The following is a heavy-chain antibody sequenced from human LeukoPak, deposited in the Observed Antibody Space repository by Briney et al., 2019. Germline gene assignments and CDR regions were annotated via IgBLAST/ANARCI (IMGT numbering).Heavy chain of an antibody. J-gene: IGHJ4*02. Sequence: SETLSLTCAVSGDSISSFNWWLWVRQPPGKGLEWIGEIYHSGSTNYNPSLMSRVTISVDKSKNQFSLKLSSVTAADTAVYYCARQYYDILTYYFDYWGQGTLVTVSS. CDR3: ARQYYDILTYYFDY. V-gene: IGHV4-4*02. CDR1: GDSISSFNW. CDR2: IYHSGST. D-gene: IGHD3-9*01.